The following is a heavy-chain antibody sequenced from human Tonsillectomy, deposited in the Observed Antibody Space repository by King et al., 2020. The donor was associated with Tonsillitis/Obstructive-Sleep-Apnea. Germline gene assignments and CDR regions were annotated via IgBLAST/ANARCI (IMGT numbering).Heavy chain of an antibody. D-gene: IGHD3-3*01. CDR1: GGSISSSY. CDR2: IYYRGST. J-gene: IGHJ6*02. Sequence: QLQESGPGLVKPSETLSLTCTVSGGSISSSYWSWIRQPPGKGLEWIGYIYYRGSTNYNPSLKSRVTISVDTSKNQFSLKLSSVTAADTAVYYCAREITNFGVLTSDGMDVWGQGTTVTVSS. V-gene: IGHV4-59*01. CDR3: AREITNFGVLTSDGMDV.